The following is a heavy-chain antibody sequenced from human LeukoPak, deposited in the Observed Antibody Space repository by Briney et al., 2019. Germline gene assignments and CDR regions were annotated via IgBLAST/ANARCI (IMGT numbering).Heavy chain of an antibody. CDR1: GGSISSSSYY. D-gene: IGHD2-2*01. CDR3: ARAGVAPAAILFQH. V-gene: IGHV4-39*01. CDR2: IYYSGST. Sequence: SETLSLTCTVSGGSISSSSYYWGWIRQPPGKGLEWIGSIYYSGSTYYNPSLKSRVTISVDTSKNQFSLKLSSVTAADTAVYYCARAGVAPAAILFQHWGQGTLVTVSS. J-gene: IGHJ1*01.